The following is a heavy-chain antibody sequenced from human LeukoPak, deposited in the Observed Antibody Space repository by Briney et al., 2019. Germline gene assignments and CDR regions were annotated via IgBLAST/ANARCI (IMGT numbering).Heavy chain of an antibody. D-gene: IGHD2-21*02. CDR1: GYRFISHF. CDR2: MHAGNGNT. Sequence: GASVKLSCKASGYRFISHFIHWVREAPGQGPEWLGWMHAGNGNTRYPEKFEGGVTMTRDTSSNTAYMDLSSLRSDDTAVYYCAREGSYCVGGDCYSFDFWGQGTLVTVSS. V-gene: IGHV1-2*02. J-gene: IGHJ4*02. CDR3: AREGSYCVGGDCYSFDF.